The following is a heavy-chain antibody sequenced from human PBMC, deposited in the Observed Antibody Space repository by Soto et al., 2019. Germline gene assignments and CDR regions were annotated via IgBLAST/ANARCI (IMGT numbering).Heavy chain of an antibody. CDR3: ARDRYYSGGDYDSGWSDP. D-gene: IGHD2-21*02. J-gene: IGHJ5*02. CDR2: ISPGNGNT. CDR1: GYTFTTYA. V-gene: IGHV1-3*01. Sequence: QVHLVQSGAEVKKPGASVKVSCRASGYTFTTYALHWVRQAPGQRLEWMGWISPGNGNTRYSQKFQGRVTITRDTSASTAFMELRSLRSEDTAVYYCARDRYYSGGDYDSGWSDPWGQGTLVTVSS.